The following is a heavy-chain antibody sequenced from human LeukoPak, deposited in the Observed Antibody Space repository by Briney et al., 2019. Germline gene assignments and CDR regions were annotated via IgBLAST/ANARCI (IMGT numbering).Heavy chain of an antibody. CDR1: GGSFSGYY. Sequence: SETLSLTCAVYGGSFSGYYWSWIRQPPGKGLEWIGEINHSGSTNYNPSLKSRVTISVDTSKNQFSLKLSSVTAADTAVYYCARGPYYGDYVYFDYWGQGTLVTVSS. CDR3: ARGPYYGDYVYFDY. D-gene: IGHD4-17*01. J-gene: IGHJ4*02. CDR2: INHSGST. V-gene: IGHV4-34*01.